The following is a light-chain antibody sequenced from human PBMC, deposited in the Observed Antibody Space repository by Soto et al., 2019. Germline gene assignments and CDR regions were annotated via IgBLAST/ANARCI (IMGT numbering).Light chain of an antibody. V-gene: IGKV3-11*01. J-gene: IGKJ5*01. Sequence: EIVLTHSPATLSLSPGERATLSCRASQSVSSYLAWYQQKPGQAPRLLIYDASNRATGIPARFSGSGSGTDFTLTISSLEPEDFAVYYCQQRSNWHTFGQGTRLEIK. CDR2: DAS. CDR1: QSVSSY. CDR3: QQRSNWHT.